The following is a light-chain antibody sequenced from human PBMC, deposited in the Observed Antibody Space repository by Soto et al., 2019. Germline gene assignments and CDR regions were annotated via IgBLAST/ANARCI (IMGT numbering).Light chain of an antibody. CDR2: GVR. V-gene: IGLV2-14*01. CDR1: SNDIGAYNY. Sequence: QSALTQPTSVSGSPGQSITISFTGNSNDIGAYNYVSWYQQHPGKAPRLLIHGVRNRPPGISSRFSASKSGLTASLTISGLLPEDEADYFCSSFTTTRLYVFGRGTKLTVL. CDR3: SSFTTTRLYV. J-gene: IGLJ1*01.